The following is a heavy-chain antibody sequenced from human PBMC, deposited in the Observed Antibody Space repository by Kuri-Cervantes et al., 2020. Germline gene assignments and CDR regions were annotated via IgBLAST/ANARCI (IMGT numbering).Heavy chain of an antibody. CDR1: GGSISTYY. CDR2: IYTSGST. Sequence: GSLRLSCTVSGGSISTYYWTWIRQPPGQGLEWIGRIYTSGSTNYNPSLKSRVTMSVDTSKNQFSLKLSSVTAADTAVYYCARDSGNPIRFGELLFGVHYYGMDVWGQGTTVTVSS. J-gene: IGHJ6*02. CDR3: ARDSGNPIRFGELLFGVHYYGMDV. D-gene: IGHD3-10*01. V-gene: IGHV4-4*07.